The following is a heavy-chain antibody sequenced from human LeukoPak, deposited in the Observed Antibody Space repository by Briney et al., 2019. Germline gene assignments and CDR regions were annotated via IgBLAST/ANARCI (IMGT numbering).Heavy chain of an antibody. J-gene: IGHJ4*02. CDR2: IYTSGST. CDR3: ARHPRAARPFDY. CDR1: GGSISSYY. V-gene: IGHV4-4*09. Sequence: PSETLSLTCTVSGGSISSYYWSWIRQPPGKGLEWIGYIYTSGSTNYNPSLKSRVTISVDTSKNQFSLNLSSVTATDTAVYYCARHPRAARPFDYWGQGTLVTVSS. D-gene: IGHD6-6*01.